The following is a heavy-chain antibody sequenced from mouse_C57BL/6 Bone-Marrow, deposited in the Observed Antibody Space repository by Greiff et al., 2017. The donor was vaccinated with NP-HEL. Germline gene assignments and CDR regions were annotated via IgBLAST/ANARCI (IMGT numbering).Heavy chain of an antibody. Sequence: VKVVESGPELVKPGASVKISCKASGYSFTSYYIHWVKQRPGQGLEWIGWIYPGSGNTKYNEKFKGKATLTADTSSSTAYMQLSSLTSEDSAVYYCARGEAMDYWGQGTSVTVSS. V-gene: IGHV1-66*01. J-gene: IGHJ4*01. CDR2: IYPGSGNT. CDR3: ARGEAMDY. CDR1: GYSFTSYY.